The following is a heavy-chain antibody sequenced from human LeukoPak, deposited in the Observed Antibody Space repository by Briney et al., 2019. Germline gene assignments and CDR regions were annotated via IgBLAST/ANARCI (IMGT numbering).Heavy chain of an antibody. CDR1: GYSFTSYW. J-gene: IGHJ6*02. V-gene: IGHV5-51*01. Sequence: GESLKISCKASGYSFTSYWIAWVRQMPGKGLEWMGIIYPGDSDTRYSPSFQGLLTISADKSISTAYLQWSSLKASDTATYYCARRKDGVDVWGQRTTVTVSS. CDR2: IYPGDSDT. CDR3: ARRKDGVDV.